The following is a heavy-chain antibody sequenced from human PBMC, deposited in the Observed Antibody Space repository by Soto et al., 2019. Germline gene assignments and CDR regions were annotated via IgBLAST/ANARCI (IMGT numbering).Heavy chain of an antibody. CDR3: ARADCSSTSCEGWFDP. V-gene: IGHV6-1*01. D-gene: IGHD2-2*01. CDR1: GDSVSSNSAA. CDR2: TYYRSKWYN. Sequence: SQTLSLTCAISGDSVSSNSAAWNWIRQSPSRGLEWLGRTYYRSKWYNDCAVSVKSRITINPDTSKNQFSLQLNSVTPEDTAVYYCARADCSSTSCEGWFDPWGQGTLVTVSS. J-gene: IGHJ5*02.